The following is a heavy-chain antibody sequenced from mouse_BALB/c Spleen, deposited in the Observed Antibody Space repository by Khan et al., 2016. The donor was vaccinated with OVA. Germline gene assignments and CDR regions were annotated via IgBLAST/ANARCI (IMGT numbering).Heavy chain of an antibody. J-gene: IGHJ2*01. CDR3: ARLEDI. CDR1: GFSLTSYG. V-gene: IGHV2-9*02. CDR2: IWAGGST. D-gene: IGHD1-3*01. Sequence: QIQLVQSGPGLVAPSQSLSITCTVSGFSLTSYGVHWVRQPPGKGLEWLGVIWAGGSTNYNSALMSRLSISKDNSKSQVFLKMNSRQTEDTAMYYFARLEDIWGQGTTLTVSS.